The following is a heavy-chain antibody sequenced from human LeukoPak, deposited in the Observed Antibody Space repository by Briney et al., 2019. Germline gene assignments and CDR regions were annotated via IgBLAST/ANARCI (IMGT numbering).Heavy chain of an antibody. CDR2: ISSSSTHI. J-gene: IGHJ4*02. Sequence: PGGSLRLSCEVFGFTFSTYDMNWVRQAPGKGLEWVSSISSSSTHIYYADSVKGRFTISRDNAKNSLYLQMNSLRAEDTAVYYCARDVWGQWGQYYFDYWGQGTLVTVSS. V-gene: IGHV3-21*01. D-gene: IGHD3-16*01. CDR1: GFTFSTYD. CDR3: ARDVWGQWGQYYFDY.